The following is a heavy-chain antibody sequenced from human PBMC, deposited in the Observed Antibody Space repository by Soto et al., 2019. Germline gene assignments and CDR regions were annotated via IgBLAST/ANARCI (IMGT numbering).Heavy chain of an antibody. J-gene: IGHJ3*01. CDR3: ARISGDVVPDAFDV. D-gene: IGHD2-2*01. CDR1: GFSLSTTGMC. Sequence: GPTLVNPTQTLTLTCTFSGFSLSTTGMCVTWIRQPPGKALEWLALITWEDDKSYNTSLKSRLSISKDTSKNQVVLTMTNMDPVDTATYFCARISGDVVPDAFDVWGPGIVVTVSS. CDR2: ITWEDDK. V-gene: IGHV2-70*01.